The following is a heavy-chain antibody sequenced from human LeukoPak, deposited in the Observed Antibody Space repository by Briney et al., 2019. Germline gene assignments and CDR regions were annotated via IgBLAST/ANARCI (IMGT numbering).Heavy chain of an antibody. V-gene: IGHV3-21*01. CDR3: ARGSFLGIAAAGTHDY. CDR1: GFTFSSYS. D-gene: IGHD6-13*01. CDR2: ISSSSSYI. J-gene: IGHJ4*02. Sequence: GGSLRPSCAASGFTFSSYSMNWVRQAPGKGLEWVSSISSSSSYIYYADSVKGRFTISRDNAKNSLYLQMNSLRAEDTAVYYCARGSFLGIAAAGTHDYWGQGTLVTVSS.